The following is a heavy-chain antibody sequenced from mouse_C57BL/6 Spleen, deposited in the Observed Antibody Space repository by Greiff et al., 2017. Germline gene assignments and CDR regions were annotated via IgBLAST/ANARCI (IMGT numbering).Heavy chain of an antibody. CDR1: GFTFSDYY. CDR3: ARAGRVVADFDV. D-gene: IGHD1-1*01. V-gene: IGHV5-16*01. J-gene: IGHJ1*03. CDR2: INYDGSST. Sequence: EVMLVESEGGLVQPGSSMKLSCTASGFTFSDYYMAWVRQVPEKGLEWVANINYDGSSTYYLDSLKSRFIISRDNAKNILYLQMSSLKSEDTATYYCARAGRVVADFDVWGTGTTVTVS.